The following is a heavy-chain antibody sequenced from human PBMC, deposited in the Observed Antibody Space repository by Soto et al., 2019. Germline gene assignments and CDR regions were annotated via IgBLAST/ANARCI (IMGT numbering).Heavy chain of an antibody. J-gene: IGHJ6*02. CDR1: GGTFSSYA. Sequence: LVWVSCKASGGTFSSYAISWVRQAPGQGLEWMGGIIPIFGTAHYAQKFQGRVTITADESTSTAYMELSSLRSEDTAVYYCARGSVGGYYYYGMDVGGQGTTVNVSS. D-gene: IGHD2-15*01. V-gene: IGHV1-69*13. CDR2: IIPIFGTA. CDR3: ARGSVGGYYYYGMDV.